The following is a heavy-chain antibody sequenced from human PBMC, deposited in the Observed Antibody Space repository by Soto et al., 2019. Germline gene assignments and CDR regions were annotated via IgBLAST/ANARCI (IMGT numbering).Heavy chain of an antibody. CDR2: ISWNSGSI. CDR1: GFTFDDYA. D-gene: IGHD3-10*01. Sequence: EVQLVESGGGLVQPGRSLRLSCAASGFTFDDYAMHWVRQAPGKGLEWVSGISWNSGSIGYADSVKGRFTISRDNAKNSLYLQMNSLRAEDTALYYCHMVRGVIPRFDYWGQGTLVTVSS. CDR3: HMVRGVIPRFDY. V-gene: IGHV3-9*01. J-gene: IGHJ4*02.